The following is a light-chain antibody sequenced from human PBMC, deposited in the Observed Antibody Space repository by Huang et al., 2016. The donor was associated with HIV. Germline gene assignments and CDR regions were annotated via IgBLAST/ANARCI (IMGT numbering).Light chain of an antibody. Sequence: EIVLMKYPATLSLSPGDRATLSCRASQSVSSSYLAWYQQKPGPAPRLLIYGASNRATGIPDRCSGSGSGKDFTLTISRQEHEDFAVYYCQQYGSSRSGTFGQGTKVEIK. CDR1: QSVSSSY. CDR3: QQYGSSRSGT. J-gene: IGKJ1*01. V-gene: IGKV3-20*01. CDR2: GAS.